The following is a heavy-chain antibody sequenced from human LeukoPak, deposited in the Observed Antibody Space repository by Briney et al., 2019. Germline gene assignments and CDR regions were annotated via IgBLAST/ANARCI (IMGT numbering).Heavy chain of an antibody. Sequence: PGGSLRLSCAASGFALSTYAVSWVRQAPGKGLEWVSTIEGSGRTYYPDSVKGRFTISKDNSKNTLYLQMNSLRAEDTAIYYCARILWFGAPLGGFDFWGLGTLVTVSS. D-gene: IGHD3-10*01. V-gene: IGHV3-23*01. J-gene: IGHJ5*01. CDR2: IEGSGRT. CDR1: GFALSTYA. CDR3: ARILWFGAPLGGFDF.